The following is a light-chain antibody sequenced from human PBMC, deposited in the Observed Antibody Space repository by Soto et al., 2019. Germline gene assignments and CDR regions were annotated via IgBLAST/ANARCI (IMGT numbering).Light chain of an antibody. CDR1: QSVSSTS. CDR3: QQYGTSPVT. J-gene: IGKJ5*01. CDR2: GAS. V-gene: IGKV3-20*01. Sequence: EIVLTQSRGTLSLSPGERATLSCRASQSVSSTSLAWYQQKPGQSPRLLIYGASSRAAGIPDRFSGSGSGTDFTLTITRLESEDFAVYYCQQYGTSPVTFGQGTRQDIK.